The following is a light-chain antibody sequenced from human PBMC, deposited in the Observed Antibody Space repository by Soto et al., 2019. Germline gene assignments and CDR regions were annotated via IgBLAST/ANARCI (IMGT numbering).Light chain of an antibody. CDR2: GAS. Sequence: EIVLTQSPCTLSLSPGERATISCRASQSVSSSYLAWYQQKPGQAPRLLIYGASSSATGIPDRFSGSGSGTDFTLTISRLEPEDFAVYYCQQYGSSPPLTFGGGTKVEIK. V-gene: IGKV3-20*01. CDR1: QSVSSSY. J-gene: IGKJ4*01. CDR3: QQYGSSPPLT.